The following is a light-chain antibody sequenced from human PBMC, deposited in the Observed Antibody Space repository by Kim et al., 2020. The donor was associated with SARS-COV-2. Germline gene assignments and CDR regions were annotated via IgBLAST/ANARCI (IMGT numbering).Light chain of an antibody. J-gene: IGKJ1*01. Sequence: EIVMTQSPGTLSVSPGERAALSCRASQSVSSTLAWYQHKPGQAPRLLIYFASTRAAGIPVRFSGSGSGTEFTLTISSVQSEDFVVYYCQQYDSWPWTFGQGTKVDIK. CDR1: QSVSST. CDR2: FAS. CDR3: QQYDSWPWT. V-gene: IGKV3-15*01.